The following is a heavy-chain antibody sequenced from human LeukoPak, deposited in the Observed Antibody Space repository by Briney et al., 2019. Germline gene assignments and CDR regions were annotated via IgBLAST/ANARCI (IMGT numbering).Heavy chain of an antibody. J-gene: IGHJ2*01. V-gene: IGHV4-34*01. CDR1: GGSFSGYY. D-gene: IGHD6-13*01. CDR3: ARHSSSWYLDL. CDR2: INHSGST. Sequence: SETLSLTCAVYGGSFSGYYWSWIRQPPGKGLEWIGEINHSGSTNYNPSLKSRVTISVDTSKNQFSLKLSSVTAADTAVYYCARHSSSWYLDLWGRGTLVTVSS.